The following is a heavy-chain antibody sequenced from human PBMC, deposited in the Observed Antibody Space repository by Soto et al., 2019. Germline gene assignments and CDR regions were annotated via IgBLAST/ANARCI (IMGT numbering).Heavy chain of an antibody. CDR3: ASTKFEYNGVPGGMDV. CDR2: ISYDGSNK. D-gene: IGHD3-10*02. Sequence: QVQLVESGGGVVQPGRSLRLSCAASGFTFSSYAMHWVRQAPGKGLEWVAVISYDGSNKYYADSVKGRFTISRDNSKNTLYLQMNSLRAEDTAVYYCASTKFEYNGVPGGMDVW. V-gene: IGHV3-30-3*01. CDR1: GFTFSSYA. J-gene: IGHJ6*01.